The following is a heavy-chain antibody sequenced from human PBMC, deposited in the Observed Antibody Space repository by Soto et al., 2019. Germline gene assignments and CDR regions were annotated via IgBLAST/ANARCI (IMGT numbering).Heavy chain of an antibody. CDR2: IYSGGST. J-gene: IGHJ5*02. Sequence: QLQLQESGPGLLKPSETLSLTCTVSGDSISSGSYYWGWIRQPPGKGLEWIASIYSGGSTYYNPSLKSRVTISVNTSENQFSLEVTSVTAADTAVYYCARHKSSDLLTGSGWFDPWGQGTLVTVSS. V-gene: IGHV4-39*01. D-gene: IGHD3-9*01. CDR3: ARHKSSDLLTGSGWFDP. CDR1: GDSISSGSYY.